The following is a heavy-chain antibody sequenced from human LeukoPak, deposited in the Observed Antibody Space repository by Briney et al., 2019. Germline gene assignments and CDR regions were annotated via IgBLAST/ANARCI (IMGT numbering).Heavy chain of an antibody. CDR2: IKQDGSEK. Sequence: GGSLRLSCAASGFTFSSYWMSWVRQAPGKGLEWVANIKQDGSEKYYVDSVKGRFTISRDNAKNSLYLQMNSLRAEDTAVYYCAREIYYYGSGSYYPGYYYYGMDVWGQGTTVTVSS. CDR3: AREIYYYGSGSYYPGYYYYGMDV. V-gene: IGHV3-7*01. D-gene: IGHD3-10*01. J-gene: IGHJ6*02. CDR1: GFTFSSYW.